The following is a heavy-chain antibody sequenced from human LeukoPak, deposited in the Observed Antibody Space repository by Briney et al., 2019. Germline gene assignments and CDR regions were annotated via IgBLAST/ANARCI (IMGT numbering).Heavy chain of an antibody. D-gene: IGHD2-15*01. V-gene: IGHV3-23*01. CDR1: GFTFSSYA. CDR2: ISGSGGST. CDR3: AKESGYCSGGSCYSMFDY. J-gene: IGHJ4*02. Sequence: GGSLRLSCAASGFTFSSYARSWVRQAPGKGLEWVSAISGSGGSTYYADSVKGRFTISRDNSKNTLYLQMNSLRAEDTAEYYCAKESGYCSGGSCYSMFDYWGQGTLVTVSS.